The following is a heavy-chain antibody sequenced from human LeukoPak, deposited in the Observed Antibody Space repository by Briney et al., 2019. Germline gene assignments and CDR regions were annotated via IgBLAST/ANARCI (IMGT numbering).Heavy chain of an antibody. CDR3: ARGLRSPDY. Sequence: GGSLRLSCAASGFSVSNNYMSWVRQAPWKGLEWVSFIYSGDGADYADSVKGRFTISRDNSKNTLYLQLNSLRAEDTAVYYCARGLRSPDYWGQGTLVTVSS. CDR2: IYSGDGA. J-gene: IGHJ4*02. CDR1: GFSVSNNY. V-gene: IGHV3-53*01. D-gene: IGHD4-17*01.